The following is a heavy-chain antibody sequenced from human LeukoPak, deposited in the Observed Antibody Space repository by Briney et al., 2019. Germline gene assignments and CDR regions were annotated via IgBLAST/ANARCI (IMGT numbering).Heavy chain of an antibody. CDR3: TSTYYYYMDV. V-gene: IGHV4-30-2*01. Sequence: SQTLSLTCTVSGGSISSGGYYWSWIRRPPGKGLEWIGYIYHSGSTYYNPPLKSRVTISVDRSKNQFSLKLSSVTAADTAVYYCTSTYYYYMDVWGKGTTVTVSS. J-gene: IGHJ6*03. CDR2: IYHSGST. CDR1: GGSISSGGYY.